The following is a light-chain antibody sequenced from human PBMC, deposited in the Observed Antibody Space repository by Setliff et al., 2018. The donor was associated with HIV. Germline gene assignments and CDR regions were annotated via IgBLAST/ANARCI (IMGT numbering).Light chain of an antibody. J-gene: IGLJ1*01. CDR3: AVWDDRLSAYV. Sequence: SVLTQPLSASGTPGQRVTISCSGSSSNIGRDNVYWYRQLPGTAPKLLIYNDYQRPSGVPDRFSGSKSGTSASLAISGLRSEDEGDYYCAVWDDRLSAYVFGAGTKVTVL. V-gene: IGLV1-47*01. CDR1: SSNIGRDN. CDR2: NDY.